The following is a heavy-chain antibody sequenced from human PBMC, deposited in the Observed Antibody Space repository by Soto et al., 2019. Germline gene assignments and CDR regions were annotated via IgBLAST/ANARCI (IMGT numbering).Heavy chain of an antibody. Sequence: SETLSLTCTVSGGSISSGGYYWSWIRQHPGKGLEWIGYIYYSGSTYYKPSLRSRVTISVDTSKNQFSLKLSSVTAADTAVYYCARGGGYNTAFDYWGQGTLVTVSS. J-gene: IGHJ4*02. CDR3: ARGGGYNTAFDY. CDR2: IYYSGST. V-gene: IGHV4-31*03. D-gene: IGHD5-12*01. CDR1: GGSISSGGYY.